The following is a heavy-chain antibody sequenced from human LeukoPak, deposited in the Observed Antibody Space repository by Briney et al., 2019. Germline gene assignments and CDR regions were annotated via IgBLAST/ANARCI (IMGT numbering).Heavy chain of an antibody. CDR3: ARGPGRIPYGSGSYYNGDENWFDP. CDR2: ISAYNGNT. D-gene: IGHD3-10*01. V-gene: IGHV1-18*01. CDR1: GYTFTSYG. J-gene: IGHJ5*02. Sequence: GASVKVSCKASGYTFTSYGISWVRQAPGQGLEWMGWISAYNGNTNYAQKLQGRVTMTTDTSTSTAYMELRSLRSDDTAVYYCARGPGRIPYGSGSYYNGDENWFDPWGQGTLVTVSS.